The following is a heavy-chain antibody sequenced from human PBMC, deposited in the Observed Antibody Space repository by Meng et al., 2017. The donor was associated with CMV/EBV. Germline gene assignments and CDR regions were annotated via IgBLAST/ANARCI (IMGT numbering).Heavy chain of an antibody. D-gene: IGHD2-2*01. J-gene: IGHJ1*01. CDR3: VRESSTFSWSEHLQH. Sequence: GESLKISCAASGFSFSRYWMTWVRQAPGKGLEWVANIRQDGSEAYYVDSVKGRFTIFRDNTKNPLFLQMDSLSAEDTAIYYCVRESSTFSWSEHLQHWGQGTLVTVSS. V-gene: IGHV3-7*01. CDR1: GFSFSRYW. CDR2: IRQDGSEA.